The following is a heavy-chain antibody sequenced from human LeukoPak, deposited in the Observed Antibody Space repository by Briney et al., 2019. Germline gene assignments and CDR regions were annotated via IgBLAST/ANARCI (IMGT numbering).Heavy chain of an antibody. V-gene: IGHV3-7*01. J-gene: IGHJ4*02. CDR3: ARDAGYGYDRFDY. CDR1: GVIFSNFW. CDR2: IKEDGSDK. D-gene: IGHD5-18*01. Sequence: GGTLRLSCEASGVIFSNFWMAWGREAPGKGLEWGANIKEDGSDKNYVESMKGRYTISRHNAQNSLYLQMNRLGVEDTAVYYCARDAGYGYDRFDYWGQGTQVTVSS.